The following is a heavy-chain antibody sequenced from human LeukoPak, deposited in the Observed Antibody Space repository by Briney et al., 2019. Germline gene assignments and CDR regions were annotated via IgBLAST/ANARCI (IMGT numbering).Heavy chain of an antibody. CDR1: GFTFSSYA. V-gene: IGHV3-64*01. D-gene: IGHD5-18*01. Sequence: QAGGSLRLSCAASGFTFSSYAMHWVRQAPGKGLEYVSAISSNGGSTYYANSVKGRFTISRDNSKNTLYLQMGSLRAEDMAVYYCARRGYSYGPFDYWGQGTLVTVSS. J-gene: IGHJ4*02. CDR2: ISSNGGST. CDR3: ARRGYSYGPFDY.